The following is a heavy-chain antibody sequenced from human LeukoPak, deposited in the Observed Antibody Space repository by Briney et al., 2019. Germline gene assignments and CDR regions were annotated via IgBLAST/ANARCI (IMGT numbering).Heavy chain of an antibody. CDR2: INPNSGGT. CDR1: GYTFTSYY. V-gene: IGHV1-2*06. Sequence: GASVKVSCKASGYTFTSYYMHWVRQAPGQGLEWMGRINPNSGGTNYAQKFQGRVTMTRDTSISTAYMELSRLRSDDTAVYYCARTRSGSYPFDYWGQGTLVTVSS. D-gene: IGHD3-10*01. J-gene: IGHJ4*02. CDR3: ARTRSGSYPFDY.